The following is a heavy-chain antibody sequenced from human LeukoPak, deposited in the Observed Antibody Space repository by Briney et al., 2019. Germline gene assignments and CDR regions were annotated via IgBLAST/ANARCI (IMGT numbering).Heavy chain of an antibody. Sequence: SVKVSCKASGGTFSSYAISWVRQAPGQGLEWMGGIIPIFGTANYAQEFQGRVTITADESTSTAYMELSSLRSEDTAVYYCARGGGDGYNHDYYYGMDVWGQGTTVTVSS. CDR1: GGTFSSYA. V-gene: IGHV1-69*13. D-gene: IGHD5-24*01. CDR3: ARGGGDGYNHDYYYGMDV. CDR2: IIPIFGTA. J-gene: IGHJ6*02.